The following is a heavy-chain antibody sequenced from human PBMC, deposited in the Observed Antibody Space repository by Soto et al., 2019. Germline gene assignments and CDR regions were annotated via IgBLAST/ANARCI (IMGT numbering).Heavy chain of an antibody. CDR2: IIPYYNTL. J-gene: IGHJ4*02. V-gene: IGHV1-69*01. Sequence: QAQVVQSGAEVRKPGSSVKLSCKASEGTFNSYAIAWVRQAPGQGLEWMGGIIPYYNTLNYAQKFQDRVTITADDSTNTVYMELSSLISDDMAVYFCASGASRWYPYFFDSWAQGTLVTVSS. CDR3: ASGASRWYPYFFDS. CDR1: EGTFNSYA. D-gene: IGHD6-13*01.